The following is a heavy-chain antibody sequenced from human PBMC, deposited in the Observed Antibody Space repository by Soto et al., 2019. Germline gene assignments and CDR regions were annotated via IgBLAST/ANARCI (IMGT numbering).Heavy chain of an antibody. Sequence: QVQLVESGGGVVQPGRSLRLSCAASGFTFSSYAMHWVRQAPGKGLEWVAVISYDGSNKYYADSVKGRFTISRDNSKNTMYLQMNSLRAEDTAVYYCARDRDSSGWQHYYYYGMDVWGQGTTVTVSS. CDR1: GFTFSSYA. D-gene: IGHD6-19*01. V-gene: IGHV3-30-3*01. J-gene: IGHJ6*02. CDR2: ISYDGSNK. CDR3: ARDRDSSGWQHYYYYGMDV.